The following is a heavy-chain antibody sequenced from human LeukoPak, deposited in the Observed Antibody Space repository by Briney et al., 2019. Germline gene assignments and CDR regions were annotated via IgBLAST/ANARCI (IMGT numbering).Heavy chain of an antibody. Sequence: GGSLRLSCAASGFTFSDYYMSWIRQAPGKGLEWVSYISSSGSTIYYADSVKGRFTISRDNAKNSLYLQMNSLRAEDTTVYYCARDLAQNYYDSSGYYYSGFDYWGQGTLVTVSS. CDR1: GFTFSDYY. V-gene: IGHV3-11*01. D-gene: IGHD3-22*01. CDR2: ISSSGSTI. J-gene: IGHJ4*02. CDR3: ARDLAQNYYDSSGYYYSGFDY.